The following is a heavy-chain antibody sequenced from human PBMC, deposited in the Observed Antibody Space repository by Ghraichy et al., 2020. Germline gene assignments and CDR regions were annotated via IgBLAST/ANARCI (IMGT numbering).Heavy chain of an antibody. V-gene: IGHV3-74*01. CDR3: ARGGYYGLGMRYFEL. Sequence: LTCAASGFTFSSYWMHWVRQAPGKGLVWVSRIKSDGSTTNYADSVKGRFTISRDNAKNTLFLQMNSLGAEDMAVYYCARGGYYGLGMRYFELWGRGTPVTVSS. CDR2: IKSDGSTT. J-gene: IGHJ2*01. D-gene: IGHD3-10*01. CDR1: GFTFSSYW.